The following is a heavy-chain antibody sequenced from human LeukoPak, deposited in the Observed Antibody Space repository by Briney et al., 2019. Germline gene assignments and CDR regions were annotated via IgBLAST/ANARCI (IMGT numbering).Heavy chain of an antibody. CDR1: GGSISSFY. D-gene: IGHD5-12*01. Sequence: SGTLSLTCTASGGSISSFYWSWIRQPPGKGLEWIGCISYTGSGNYNPSLKSRVTISLDTSKNHFSLKLSSVTAADTAVYYCTRGARGDWFDPWGQGTLVTVSS. V-gene: IGHV4-59*01. CDR2: ISYTGSG. CDR3: TRGARGDWFDP. J-gene: IGHJ5*02.